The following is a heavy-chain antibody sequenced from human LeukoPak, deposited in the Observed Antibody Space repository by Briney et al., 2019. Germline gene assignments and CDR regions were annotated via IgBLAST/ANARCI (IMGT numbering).Heavy chain of an antibody. CDR2: ISYDGRNE. V-gene: IGHV3-30*04. CDR1: GFTFSNHA. CDR3: TKARDDYGVDTIDS. J-gene: IGHJ4*02. D-gene: IGHD3-3*01. Sequence: GGSLRLSCTASGFTFSNHALHWVRQAPGKGLEWLTVISYDGRNEYYADSVTGRFTISRDNSKNTVSLQLNSLRVEDAAVYYCTKARDDYGVDTIDSWGQGTLVSVSS.